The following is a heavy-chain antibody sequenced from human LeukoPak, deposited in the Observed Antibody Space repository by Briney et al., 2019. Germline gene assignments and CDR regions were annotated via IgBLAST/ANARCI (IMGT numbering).Heavy chain of an antibody. CDR2: TNPNSGGT. CDR3: ARERCSSTSCSSGGDNWFDP. CDR1: GYTFTGYY. Sequence: GASVKVSCKASGYTFTGYYMHWVRQAPGQGLEWMGWTNPNSGGTNYAQKFQGRVTMTRDTSISTAYMELSSLRSEDTAVYYCARERCSSTSCSSGGDNWFDPWGQGTLVTVSS. J-gene: IGHJ5*02. V-gene: IGHV1-2*02. D-gene: IGHD2-2*01.